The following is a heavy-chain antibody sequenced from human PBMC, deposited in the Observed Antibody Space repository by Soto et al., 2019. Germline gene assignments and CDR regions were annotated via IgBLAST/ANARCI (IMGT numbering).Heavy chain of an antibody. CDR2: IKQDGSEK. J-gene: IGHJ4*02. CDR3: ARDRDRYYFDY. Sequence: GGSLRLSCAASGFTFSSYWMSWVRQAPGKGLEWVANIKQDGSEKYYVDSVKDRFTISRDNAKNSLYLHMNSLRAADTAVYYCARDRDRYYFDYWGQGTLVTVSS. D-gene: IGHD3-10*01. CDR1: GFTFSSYW. V-gene: IGHV3-7*03.